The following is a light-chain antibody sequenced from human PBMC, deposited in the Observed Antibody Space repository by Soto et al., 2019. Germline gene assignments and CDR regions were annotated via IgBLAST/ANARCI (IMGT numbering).Light chain of an antibody. Sequence: DIQMTQSPSTLSASVGDRVTNTCRASQSISSWLAWYQQKPGKAPKLLTYDASSLESGVPSRFSGSGSGTEFTLTISSLQPDDFATYYCQQYNSYSALTFGGGTKVEIK. V-gene: IGKV1-5*01. CDR1: QSISSW. CDR2: DAS. J-gene: IGKJ4*01. CDR3: QQYNSYSALT.